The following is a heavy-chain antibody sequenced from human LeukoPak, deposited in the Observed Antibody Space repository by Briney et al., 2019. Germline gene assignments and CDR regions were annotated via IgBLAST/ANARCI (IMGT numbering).Heavy chain of an antibody. V-gene: IGHV1-46*01. Sequence: ASVKVSCKASGYTFPSYFMHWVRQAPGQGLEWMGIINPTGGSTTYAQKFQDRVTMIRDTSTSTVYMELSSLRSDDTAVYYCARTAARRFDYWGQGTLVTVSS. J-gene: IGHJ4*02. D-gene: IGHD6-6*01. CDR1: GYTFPSYF. CDR3: ARTAARRFDY. CDR2: INPTGGST.